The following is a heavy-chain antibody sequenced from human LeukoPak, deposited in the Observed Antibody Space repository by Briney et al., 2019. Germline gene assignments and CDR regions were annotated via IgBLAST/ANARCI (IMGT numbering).Heavy chain of an antibody. V-gene: IGHV3-23*01. CDR3: AKTHSSSWHPLDF. CDR1: GFPFSSYA. Sequence: PGGCLRLSCAASGFPFSSYAMSWVRPAPGKGLEWVSAIVGDGGSTYYADSVKGRFTISRDNSNNTLYLQMNNLRAEDTAVYYCAKTHSSSWHPLDFWGQGTLVTASS. D-gene: IGHD6-13*01. J-gene: IGHJ4*02. CDR2: IVGDGGST.